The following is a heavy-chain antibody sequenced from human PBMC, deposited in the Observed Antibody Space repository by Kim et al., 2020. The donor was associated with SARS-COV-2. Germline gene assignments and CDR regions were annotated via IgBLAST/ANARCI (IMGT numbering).Heavy chain of an antibody. Sequence: GGSLRLSCVASGFTFSNYGMTWVRQAPGGGLEWVSGINGSGAITAYPDSVKGRFTFSRDNSKNTPYRQMSNLRAEDTAIYYGANPRQPDYWGQGTLVTVSS. D-gene: IGHD6-13*01. CDR2: INGSGAIT. CDR1: GFTFSNYG. J-gene: IGHJ4*02. V-gene: IGHV3-23*01. CDR3: ANPRQPDY.